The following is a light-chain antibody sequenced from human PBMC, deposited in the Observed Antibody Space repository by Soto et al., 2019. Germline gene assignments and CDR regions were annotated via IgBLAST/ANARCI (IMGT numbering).Light chain of an antibody. V-gene: IGLV2-14*03. J-gene: IGLJ1*01. CDR2: DVS. CDR1: SSDVGGYNY. CDR3: SSYTTSNNRQIF. Sequence: QSALTQPASVSGSPGQSITISCTGTSSDVGGYNYVSWYQHHPGKAPKLIIYDVSNRPSGVSIRLSGSKSDNTASLTISGLQPEDEADYHCSSYTTSNNRQIFFGTGTKVTVL.